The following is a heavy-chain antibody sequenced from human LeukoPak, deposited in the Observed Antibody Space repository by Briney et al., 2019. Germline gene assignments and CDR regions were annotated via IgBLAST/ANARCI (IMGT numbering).Heavy chain of an antibody. J-gene: IGHJ6*04. Sequence: SGPTLVNPTQTLTLTCTFSGFSLSTSGVGVGWSRQPPGKALDWLALIYWDDDKRYSPSLKSRLTITKDTSKNQVVLTMTNMDPVDTATYYCAHSRTDYGSGSYGFYYYGMDVWGKGTTVTVSS. CDR3: AHSRTDYGSGSYGFYYYGMDV. CDR2: IYWDDDK. D-gene: IGHD3-10*01. CDR1: GFSLSTSGVG. V-gene: IGHV2-5*02.